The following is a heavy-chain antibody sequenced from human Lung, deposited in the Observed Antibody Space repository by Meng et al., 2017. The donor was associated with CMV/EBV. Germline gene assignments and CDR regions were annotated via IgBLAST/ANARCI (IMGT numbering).Heavy chain of an antibody. Sequence: GESXKISCAASEFTFSSDGMNWVRQAPGEGLEWVALIRYDGSNNYYTDSVKGRFTISRDNSKNTLHLQMNSLRAEDTAVYYCAKAISENITIFGVYFYYSMDDWXQGTTVTVSS. CDR3: AKAISENITIFGVYFYYSMDD. CDR1: EFTFSSDG. V-gene: IGHV3-30*02. J-gene: IGHJ6*02. CDR2: IRYDGSNN. D-gene: IGHD3-3*01.